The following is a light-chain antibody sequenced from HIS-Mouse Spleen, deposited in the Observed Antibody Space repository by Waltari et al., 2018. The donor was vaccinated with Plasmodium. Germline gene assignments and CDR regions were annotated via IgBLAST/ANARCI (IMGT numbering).Light chain of an antibody. CDR3: NSRDSSGNHVV. J-gene: IGLJ2*01. CDR2: GKN. CDR1: SLRSYY. V-gene: IGLV3-19*01. Sequence: SSELTQDPAVSVALGQTVRITCRGDSLRSYYASWYQHKPRQAPGLVIYGKNNRTSGIPDRFSGSSSGNTASLTITGAQAEDEADYYCNSRDSSGNHVVFGGGTKLTVL.